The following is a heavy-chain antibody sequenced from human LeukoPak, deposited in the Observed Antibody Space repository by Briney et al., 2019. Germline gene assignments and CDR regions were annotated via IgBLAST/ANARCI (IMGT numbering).Heavy chain of an antibody. CDR3: ARVGLWYSSGWYGHYFDY. J-gene: IGHJ4*02. D-gene: IGHD6-19*01. Sequence: SETLSLTCTVSGGSISSYYWSWIRQPPGKGLEWIGYIYYSGSTNYNPSLKSRVTISVDTSKNQFSLKLSSVTAADTAVYYCARVGLWYSSGWYGHYFDYWGQGTLVTVSS. CDR1: GGSISSYY. CDR2: IYYSGST. V-gene: IGHV4-59*01.